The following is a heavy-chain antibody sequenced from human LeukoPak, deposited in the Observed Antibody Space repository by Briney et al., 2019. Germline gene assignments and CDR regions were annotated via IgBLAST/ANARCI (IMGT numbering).Heavy chain of an antibody. V-gene: IGHV4-39*01. CDR2: IYYSGST. Sequence: SETLSLTCTVSGGSISSSSYYWGWIRQPPGKGLEWIGSIYYSGSTYYNPSLKSRVTISVDTSKNQFSLKLSSVTAADTAVYCCARGGPTVTTWGYWGQGTLVTVSS. CDR1: GGSISSSSYY. CDR3: ARGGPTVTTWGY. J-gene: IGHJ4*02. D-gene: IGHD4-17*01.